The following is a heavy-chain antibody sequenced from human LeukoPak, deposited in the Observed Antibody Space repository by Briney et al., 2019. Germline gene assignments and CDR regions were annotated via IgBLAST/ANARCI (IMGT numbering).Heavy chain of an antibody. V-gene: IGHV1-8*03. CDR1: GYTFTSYD. D-gene: IGHD3-22*01. J-gene: IGHJ4*02. CDR3: ARVPLSYDSSGYYYDYFDY. Sequence: ASVKVSCKASGYTFTSYDINWVRQATGQGLEWMGWMNPNSGNTGYAQKFQGRVTITRDTSASTAYMELSSLRSEDTAVYYCARVPLSYDSSGYYYDYFDYWGQGTLVTVSS. CDR2: MNPNSGNT.